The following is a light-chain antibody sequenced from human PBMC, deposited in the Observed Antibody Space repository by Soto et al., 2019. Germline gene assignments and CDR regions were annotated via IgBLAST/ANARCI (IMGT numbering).Light chain of an antibody. J-gene: IGKJ1*01. CDR2: GSS. CDR1: QSVASSF. V-gene: IGKV3-20*01. CDR3: QQYSNSPQT. Sequence: EIVLTQSPGTVSLSPGEGATLSCRASQSVASSFLGWYQQKPGQAPRLLIYGSSNRATGIPDRFSGSGSGTDFTLTISRLEPQDFAVYFCQQYSNSPQTFGQGTKVEIK.